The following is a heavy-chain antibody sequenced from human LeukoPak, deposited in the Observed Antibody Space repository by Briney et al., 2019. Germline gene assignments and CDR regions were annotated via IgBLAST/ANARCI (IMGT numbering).Heavy chain of an antibody. CDR2: IYYSGST. CDR3: ARKDPAMVSYYYYGMDV. J-gene: IGHJ6*02. V-gene: IGHV4-31*03. Sequence: SQTLSLTCTVSGGSISSGGYYWSWIRQHPGTGLEWIGCIYYSGSTYYNPSLKSRVTISVDTSKNQFSLKLSSVTAADTAVYYCARKDPAMVSYYYYGMDVWGQGTTVTVSS. CDR1: GGSISSGGYY. D-gene: IGHD5-18*01.